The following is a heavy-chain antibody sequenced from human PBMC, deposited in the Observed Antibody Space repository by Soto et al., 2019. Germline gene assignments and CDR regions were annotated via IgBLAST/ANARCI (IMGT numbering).Heavy chain of an antibody. J-gene: IGHJ4*02. V-gene: IGHV1-2*02. CDR2: MTPISGGT. D-gene: IGHD3-22*01. CDR1: GYSFIGYY. CDR3: ARASMIVEKYDF. Sequence: QVKLVQSGAEVKKPGASVKVSCKASGYSFIGYYIHWVRQAPGQGLEWMGWMTPISGGTDYAQKFKGRVTMTRDTSISTAYMELNILSSDGTAVYYWARASMIVEKYDFWGQGTQVTASS.